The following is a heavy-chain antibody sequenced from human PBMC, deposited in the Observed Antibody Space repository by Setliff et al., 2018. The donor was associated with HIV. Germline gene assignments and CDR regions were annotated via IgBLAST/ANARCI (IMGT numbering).Heavy chain of an antibody. CDR2: IFHSGDT. Sequence: NPSETLSLTCSVSGVSVGSGDYYWHWIRQHPEKALEWIGYIFHSGDTYYNPSLKSRISMSVDTSKNQFSLELTSLTAADTAVYYCATRPRIAARPFDYWGQGMLVT. CDR1: GVSVGSGDYY. CDR3: ATRPRIAARPFDY. D-gene: IGHD6-6*01. J-gene: IGHJ4*02. V-gene: IGHV4-31*03.